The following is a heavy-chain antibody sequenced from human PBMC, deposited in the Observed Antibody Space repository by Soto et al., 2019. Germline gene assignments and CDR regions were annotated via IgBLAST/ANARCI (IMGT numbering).Heavy chain of an antibody. V-gene: IGHV3-21*01. Sequence: EVQLVESGGGLVKPGGSLRLSCAASGFSFSTYSMNWLRQAPGKGLEWVSSMDSSSSYIYYADSLKGRFTISRDTAKNSLYLQVNSLRVEDTAVYYCARTLVGIPVWDYWGQGTLVTVSS. CDR2: MDSSSSYI. D-gene: IGHD6-19*01. CDR3: ARTLVGIPVWDY. J-gene: IGHJ4*02. CDR1: GFSFSTYS.